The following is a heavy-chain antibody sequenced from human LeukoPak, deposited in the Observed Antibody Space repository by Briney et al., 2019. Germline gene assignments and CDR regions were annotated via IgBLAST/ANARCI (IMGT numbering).Heavy chain of an antibody. Sequence: ASVKVSCKAPGYTFTGYAMHWVRQAPGQRLEWMGWINDGNGNTKYSQKFQGRVTITRDTSASTAYMELSSLRSEDTAVYYCARVADSGYVGYYFDYWGQGTLVTVSS. CDR2: INDGNGNT. J-gene: IGHJ4*02. CDR1: GYTFTGYA. CDR3: ARVADSGYVGYYFDY. V-gene: IGHV1-3*01. D-gene: IGHD5-12*01.